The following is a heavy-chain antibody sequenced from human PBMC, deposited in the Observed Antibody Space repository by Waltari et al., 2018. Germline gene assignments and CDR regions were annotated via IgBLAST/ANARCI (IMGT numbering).Heavy chain of an antibody. CDR3: ARVNRILVDGGQAHYYYGLDV. V-gene: IGHV4-59*01. D-gene: IGHD6-19*01. CDR2: ISYNGDP. J-gene: IGHJ6*02. Sequence: QVQLQESGPGLVRPSETLSLTCTVSDASISPYYWTWIRQTPGKGQEWIAYISYNGDPDYNPARKSRVTMSVDTSKNQLSLKLSSVTTADTAMYYCARVNRILVDGGQAHYYYGLDVWGQGTAVAVSS. CDR1: DASISPYY.